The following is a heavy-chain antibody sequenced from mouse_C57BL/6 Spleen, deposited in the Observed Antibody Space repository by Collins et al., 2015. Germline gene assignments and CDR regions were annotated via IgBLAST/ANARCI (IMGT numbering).Heavy chain of an antibody. V-gene: IGHV1-61*01. CDR3: ARSPHYGSSYPYYFDY. CDR1: GYTFTSYW. D-gene: IGHD1-1*01. J-gene: IGHJ2*01. Sequence: QVQLQQPGAELVRPGSSVKLSCKASGYTFTSYWMDWVKQRPGQGLEWIGNIYPSDSETHYNQKFKDKATLTVDKSSSTAYMQLSSLTSEDSAVYYCARSPHYGSSYPYYFDYWGQGTTLTVSS. CDR2: IYPSDSET.